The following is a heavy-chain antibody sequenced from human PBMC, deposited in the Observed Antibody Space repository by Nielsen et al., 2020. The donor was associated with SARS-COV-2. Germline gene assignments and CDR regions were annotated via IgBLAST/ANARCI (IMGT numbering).Heavy chain of an antibody. Sequence: GGSLRLSCAASGFTFSSYGMHWVRQAPGKGLEWVAVIWYDGSNKYYADSVKGRFTISRDNSKNTLYLQMNSLRAEDTAVYYCARGGDCGGDCYPGWYFDLWGRGTLVTVSS. J-gene: IGHJ2*01. CDR1: GFTFSSYG. V-gene: IGHV3-33*01. CDR3: ARGGDCGGDCYPGWYFDL. D-gene: IGHD2-21*02. CDR2: IWYDGSNK.